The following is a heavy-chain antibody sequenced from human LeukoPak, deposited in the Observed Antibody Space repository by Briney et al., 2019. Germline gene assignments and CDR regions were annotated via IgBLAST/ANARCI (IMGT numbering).Heavy chain of an antibody. Sequence: SGKVSCKASGGTFSSYAISWVRQAPGQGLEWMGGIIPIFGTANYAQKFQGRVTITADESTSTAYMELSSLRSEDTAVYYCARDIRPMITFGGVGNWFDPWGQGTLVTVSS. V-gene: IGHV1-69*01. J-gene: IGHJ5*02. CDR3: ARDIRPMITFGGVGNWFDP. D-gene: IGHD3-16*01. CDR2: IIPIFGTA. CDR1: GGTFSSYA.